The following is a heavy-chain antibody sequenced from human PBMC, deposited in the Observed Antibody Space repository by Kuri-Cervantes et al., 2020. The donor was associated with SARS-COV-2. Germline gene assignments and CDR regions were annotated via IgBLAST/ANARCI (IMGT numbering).Heavy chain of an antibody. J-gene: IGHJ3*02. CDR1: GFTFDDYG. D-gene: IGHD3-10*01. CDR2: INWNGGST. CDR3: ARDLLGEEAFDI. V-gene: IGHV3-20*04. Sequence: GESLKISCAASGFTFDDYGMSWVRQAPGKGLEWVPGINWNGGSTGYADSVKGRFTISRDNAKNSLYLQMNSLRAEDTALYYCARDLLGEEAFDIWGQGTMVTVSS.